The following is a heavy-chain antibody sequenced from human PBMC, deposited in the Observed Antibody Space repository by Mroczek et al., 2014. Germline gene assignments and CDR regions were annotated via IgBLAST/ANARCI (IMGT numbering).Heavy chain of an antibody. CDR1: GGSFSGYY. J-gene: IGHJ4*02. V-gene: IGHV4-34*01. D-gene: IGHD6-19*01. Sequence: QVQLQHGAAGLLKPSETLSLTCAVYGGSFSGYYWSWIRQPPGKGLEWIGEINHSGSTNYNPSLKSRVTISVDTSKNQFSLKLSSVTAADTAVYYCARDASGWYQGGAFDYWGQGTLVTVSS. CDR2: INHSGST. CDR3: ARDASGWYQGGAFDY.